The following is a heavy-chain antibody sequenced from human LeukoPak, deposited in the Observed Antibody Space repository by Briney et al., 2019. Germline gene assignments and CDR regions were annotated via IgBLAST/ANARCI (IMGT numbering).Heavy chain of an antibody. CDR1: GFTFSSYF. CDR3: AKYTSGTSYRGLDQ. CDR2: IKQYGSEI. V-gene: IGHV3-7*05. J-gene: IGHJ4*02. D-gene: IGHD3-10*01. Sequence: GGSLTLSCTASGFTFSSYFMSWVRQAPGKGLEWVANIKQYGSEIQYVDSVKGRFTISRDDSKNTVYRQMNSLRAEDTAVYSCAKYTSGTSYRGLDQWGQGTLVTLST.